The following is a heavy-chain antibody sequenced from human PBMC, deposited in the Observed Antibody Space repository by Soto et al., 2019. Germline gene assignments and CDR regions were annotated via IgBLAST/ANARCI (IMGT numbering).Heavy chain of an antibody. CDR3: ARQYCYSSSCYYSFDY. J-gene: IGHJ4*02. V-gene: IGHV3-20*01. D-gene: IGHD2-2*01. Sequence: GGSLRLSCAASGFTFDDYGMSWVRQAPGKGLEWVSGITWNGGNTGYADSVKGRFTISRDNAKNSLYLLMNSLRAEDTALYHCARQYCYSSSCYYSFDYWGQGTLVTVSS. CDR1: GFTFDDYG. CDR2: ITWNGGNT.